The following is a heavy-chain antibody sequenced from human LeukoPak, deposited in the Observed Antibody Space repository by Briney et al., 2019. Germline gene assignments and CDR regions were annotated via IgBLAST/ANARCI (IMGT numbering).Heavy chain of an antibody. CDR1: GVSISSYY. CDR3: ARTLAPRWLQIDY. D-gene: IGHD5-24*01. V-gene: IGHV4-59*01. CDR2: ISYTGST. Sequence: SETLSLTCTVSGVSISSYYWSWIRQPPGKGLDWIGYISYTGSTHYNPSLKSRVTISVDTSKNQFSLKLSSVTAADTAVYYCARTLAPRWLQIDYWGQGTLVTVSS. J-gene: IGHJ4*02.